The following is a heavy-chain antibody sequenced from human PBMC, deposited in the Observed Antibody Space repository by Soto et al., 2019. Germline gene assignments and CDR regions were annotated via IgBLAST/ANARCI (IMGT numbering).Heavy chain of an antibody. V-gene: IGHV2-5*01. J-gene: IGHJ5*02. D-gene: IGHD6-19*01. CDR3: AHSTGQQWLVEASGFDP. CDR1: GFSLSTSGVG. CDR2: IYWNDDK. Sequence: SGPTLVKPTQTLTLTCTFSGFSLSTSGVGVGWIRQPPGKALEWLALIYWNDDKRYSPSLKSRLTITKDTSKNQVVLTMTNMDPVDTATYYCAHSTGQQWLVEASGFDPWGQGTLVTVSS.